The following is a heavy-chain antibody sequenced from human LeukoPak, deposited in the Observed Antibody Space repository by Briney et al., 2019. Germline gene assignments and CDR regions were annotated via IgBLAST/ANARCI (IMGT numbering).Heavy chain of an antibody. CDR3: ARIGRPAAFDI. CDR1: GFTFSDYY. J-gene: IGHJ3*02. Sequence: KTGGSLRLSCAASGFTFSDYYMSWIRQAPGEGLEWVSYITSSGSTIYYADSMKGRFTISRDNAKHSLFLQLDSLRAEDTAVYYCARIGRPAAFDIWGQGTLVIVSS. V-gene: IGHV3-11*01. D-gene: IGHD6-6*01. CDR2: ITSSGSTI.